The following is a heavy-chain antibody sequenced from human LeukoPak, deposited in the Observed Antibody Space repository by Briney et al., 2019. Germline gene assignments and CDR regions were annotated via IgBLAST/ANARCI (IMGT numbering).Heavy chain of an antibody. D-gene: IGHD2/OR15-2a*01. CDR2: ISSSGDPI. CDR1: GFTFSDFY. J-gene: IGHJ4*02. Sequence: KAGGSLRLSCAASGFTFSDFYMAWIRQAPGKGLEWVSHISSSGDPIYYADSVKGRFTISRDNAKKSLYLHMNSLRAEDTAVYYCARDPLYTSLSDYCGQGTLVTVSS. V-gene: IGHV3-11*04. CDR3: ARDPLYTSLSDY.